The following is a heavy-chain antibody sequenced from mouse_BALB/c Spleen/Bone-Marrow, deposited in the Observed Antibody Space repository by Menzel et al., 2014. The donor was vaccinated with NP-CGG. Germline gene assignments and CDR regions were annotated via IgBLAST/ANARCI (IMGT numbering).Heavy chain of an antibody. V-gene: IGHV1-39*01. Sequence: EVQLQQSGPELEKPGASVKISCKASGYSFTGYNMNWVKQTNGKSLEWIGNIDPCYGGISYNQKFKDKATLTVDKSSSTAYMQLKSLTSEDSAVYYCARSIEYRPLTYWGQGTLVTVSA. CDR3: ARSIEYRPLTY. D-gene: IGHD2-14*01. CDR1: GYSFTGYN. CDR2: IDPCYGGI. J-gene: IGHJ3*01.